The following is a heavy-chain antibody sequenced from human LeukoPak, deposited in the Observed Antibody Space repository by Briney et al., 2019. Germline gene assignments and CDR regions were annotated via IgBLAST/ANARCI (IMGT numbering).Heavy chain of an antibody. CDR3: ARGQTGGGSGRTRPFDY. CDR1: GGSFSGYY. J-gene: IGHJ4*02. D-gene: IGHD1-26*01. Sequence: SETLSLTCAVYGGSFSGYYWSWIRQPPGKGLGWIGEINHSGSTNYNPSLKSRVTISVDTSKNQFSLKLSSVTAADTAVYYCARGQTGGGSGRTRPFDYWGQGTLVIVSS. V-gene: IGHV4-34*01. CDR2: INHSGST.